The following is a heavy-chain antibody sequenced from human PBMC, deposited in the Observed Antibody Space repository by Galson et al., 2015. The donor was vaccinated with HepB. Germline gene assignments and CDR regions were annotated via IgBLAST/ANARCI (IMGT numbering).Heavy chain of an antibody. V-gene: IGHV5-51*03. Sequence: QSGAEAKKPGESLKISYKGSGYTFPTYWIGWVRQMPGKGLVWMGIIFPAYSNTQYNPSFQGQVTISAAMSISTAYLQWGSLKVSDTAMSYCARPAGRGYSTGRAPYYFDYWGQGTLVTVSS. CDR3: ARPAGRGYSTGRAPYYFDY. J-gene: IGHJ4*02. CDR2: IFPAYSNT. CDR1: GYTFPTYW. D-gene: IGHD6-19*01.